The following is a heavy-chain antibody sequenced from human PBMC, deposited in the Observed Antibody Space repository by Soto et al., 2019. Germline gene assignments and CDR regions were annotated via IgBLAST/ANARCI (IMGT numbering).Heavy chain of an antibody. J-gene: IGHJ5*02. Sequence: PSETLSLTCTVSGGSISSSSYYWGWIRQPPGKGLEWIGSIYYSGSTYYNPSLKSRVTISVDTFKNQFSLKLSSVTAADTAVYYCASGRGVAGNWFDPWSQGTLVTVSS. CDR2: IYYSGST. CDR1: GGSISSSSYY. CDR3: ASGRGVAGNWFDP. V-gene: IGHV4-39*01. D-gene: IGHD6-19*01.